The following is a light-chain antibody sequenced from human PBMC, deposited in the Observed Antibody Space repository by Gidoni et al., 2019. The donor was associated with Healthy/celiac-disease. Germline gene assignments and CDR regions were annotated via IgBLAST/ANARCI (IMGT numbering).Light chain of an antibody. CDR2: DAS. CDR1: QDISNY. Sequence: DIQKSPSPPSLSASVGDRVTITCQASQDISNYLNWYQQKPGKAPKLLIYDASNLETGVPSRFSGSGSGTDFTFTISSLQPEDIATYYCQQYDNLPLTFGGGTKVEIK. CDR3: QQYDNLPLT. V-gene: IGKV1-33*01. J-gene: IGKJ4*01.